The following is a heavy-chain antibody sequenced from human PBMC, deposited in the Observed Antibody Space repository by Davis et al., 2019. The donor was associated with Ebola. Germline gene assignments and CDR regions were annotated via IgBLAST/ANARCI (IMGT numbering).Heavy chain of an antibody. CDR3: ARWVAGSSSYFDY. D-gene: IGHD2-2*01. CDR1: GYTFTSYA. Sequence: ASVKVFCKASGYTFTSYAMHWVRQAPGQRLEWMGWINAGNGNTKYSQKFQDRVTITRDTSASTAYMELSSLRSEDTAVYYCARWVAGSSSYFDYWGQGTLVTVS. V-gene: IGHV1-3*01. CDR2: INAGNGNT. J-gene: IGHJ4*02.